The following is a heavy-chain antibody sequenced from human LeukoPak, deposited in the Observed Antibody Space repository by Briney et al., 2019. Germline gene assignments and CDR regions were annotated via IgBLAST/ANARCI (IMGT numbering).Heavy chain of an antibody. J-gene: IGHJ5*02. CDR3: VRGGESTWS. V-gene: IGHV3-9*01. CDR1: GFTFDDYA. D-gene: IGHD2-15*01. Sequence: GGSLRLSCTVSGFTFDDYAMHWVRHTPGKGLEWVAGITWNRDNIGYGDSVKGRFTISRDNVKNTLYLQVNSLRAEDTAVYYCVRGGESTWSWGQGTLVTVSS. CDR2: ITWNRDNI.